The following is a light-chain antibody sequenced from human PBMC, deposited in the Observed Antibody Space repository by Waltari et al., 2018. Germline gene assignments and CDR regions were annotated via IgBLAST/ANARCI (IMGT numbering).Light chain of an antibody. CDR2: EVS. Sequence: QSALTQPASVSGSPGQSITISCTGTSSDVGSDNLVSWYQQHPGNAPKLMIYEVSKRPSGVSNRFSGSKSGNTASLTISGLQAEDEADYYCCSYAGSSTFAVFGGGTKLTVL. V-gene: IGLV2-23*02. CDR3: CSYAGSSTFAV. J-gene: IGLJ2*01. CDR1: SSDVGSDNL.